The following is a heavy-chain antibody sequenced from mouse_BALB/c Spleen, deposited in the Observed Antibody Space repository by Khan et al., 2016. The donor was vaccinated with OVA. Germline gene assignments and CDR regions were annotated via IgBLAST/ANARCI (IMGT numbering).Heavy chain of an antibody. CDR3: GRGGYSAFAY. D-gene: IGHD2-14*01. CDR2: IFPGSDTP. J-gene: IGHJ3*01. Sequence: QVQLQQSGPELVKPGASLKVSCKASGYTFTDYIIGWVKQSTRQGLEWIGDIFPGSDTPYYNEKFKDRATLTADKSANTAYMQLSSLTSDDSAVYFCGRGGYSAFAYGGQGTLVTVSA. V-gene: IGHV1-77*01. CDR1: GYTFTDYI.